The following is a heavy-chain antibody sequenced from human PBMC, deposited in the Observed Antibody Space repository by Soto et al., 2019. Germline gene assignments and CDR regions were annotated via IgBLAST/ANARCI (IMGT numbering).Heavy chain of an antibody. J-gene: IGHJ4*02. D-gene: IGHD6-19*01. CDR2: INPNSGGT. V-gene: IGHV1-2*04. CDR3: TRTSPYSSGWYYFDY. CDR1: GYTFTGYY. Sequence: GASVKVSCKASGYTFTGYYIHWVRQAPGQGLEWMGWINPNSGGTNYPQKFQGWVTMTRDTSISTAYMELSRLRPDDTAVYYCTRTSPYSSGWYYFDYWGQGTLVTVSS.